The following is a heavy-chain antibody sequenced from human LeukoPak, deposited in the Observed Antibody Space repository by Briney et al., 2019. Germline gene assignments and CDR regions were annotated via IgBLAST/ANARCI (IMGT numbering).Heavy chain of an antibody. CDR3: ARVYSSWYLDY. V-gene: IGHV4-61*02. Sequence: SETLSLTCTVSGGSISSSSYYWSWIRQPAGTGLEWIGRIYTSGSTNYNPSLKSRVTISVDTSKNQFSLKLSSVTAADTAVYYCARVYSSWYLDYWGQGTLVTVSS. D-gene: IGHD6-6*01. CDR1: GGSISSSSYY. CDR2: IYTSGST. J-gene: IGHJ4*02.